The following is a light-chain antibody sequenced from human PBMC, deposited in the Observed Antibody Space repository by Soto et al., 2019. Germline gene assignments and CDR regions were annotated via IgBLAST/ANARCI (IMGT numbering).Light chain of an antibody. CDR1: QNIDTY. Sequence: DIQMTQSPPALSASVGDRVTITCRASQNIDTYLNWYHQKPGKAPELLIHDASSLQSGVPSRFSGSGSGTDFTLTISSLQPEDFAVYYCQQSYSSPPTLGQGTKVDIK. J-gene: IGKJ1*01. V-gene: IGKV1-39*01. CDR3: QQSYSSPPT. CDR2: DAS.